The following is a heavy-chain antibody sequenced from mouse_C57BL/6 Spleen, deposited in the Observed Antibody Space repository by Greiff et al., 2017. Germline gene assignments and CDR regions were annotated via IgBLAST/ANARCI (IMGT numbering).Heavy chain of an antibody. D-gene: IGHD1-1*01. CDR1: GFTFSDYG. Sequence: EVKVEESGGGLVKPGGSLKLSCAASGFTFSDYGMHWVRQAPEKGLEWVAYISSGSSTIYYADTVKGRFTISRDNAKNTLFLQMTSLRSEDTAMYYCASYYYGSRDYAMDYWGQGTSVTVSS. CDR3: ASYYYGSRDYAMDY. CDR2: ISSGSSTI. J-gene: IGHJ4*01. V-gene: IGHV5-17*01.